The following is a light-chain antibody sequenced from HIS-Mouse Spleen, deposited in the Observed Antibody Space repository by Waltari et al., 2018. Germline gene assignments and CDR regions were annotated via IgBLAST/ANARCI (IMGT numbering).Light chain of an antibody. CDR2: QDS. CDR1: QLGDKY. CDR3: QAWDSSTVV. Sequence: SYELTQPPSVSVSPGQTASITLSGDQLGDKYACWYQQKPGQSPVLVIYQDSKRPSGIPERFSGSNSGNTATLTISGTQAMDEADYYCQAWDSSTVVFGGGTKLTVL. V-gene: IGLV3-1*01. J-gene: IGLJ2*01.